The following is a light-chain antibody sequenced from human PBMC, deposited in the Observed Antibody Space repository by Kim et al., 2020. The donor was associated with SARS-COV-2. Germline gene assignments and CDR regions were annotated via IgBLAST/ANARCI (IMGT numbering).Light chain of an antibody. CDR3: QQYGSTPYT. CDR2: EAF. J-gene: IGKJ2*01. Sequence: LSPGESADLSCRASQSVGSSLLAWYQQRAGQAPRLLIYEAFEGVAVIPNRVSGSAPGTDFPLTISRPEPEDFALYYCQQYGSTPYTLGQGTKLEI. V-gene: IGKV3-20*01. CDR1: QSVGSSL.